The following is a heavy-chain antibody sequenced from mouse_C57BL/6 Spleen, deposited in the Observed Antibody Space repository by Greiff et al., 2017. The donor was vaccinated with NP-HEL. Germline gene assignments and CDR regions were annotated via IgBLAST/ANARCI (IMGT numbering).Heavy chain of an antibody. CDR2: IDPSDSET. CDR1: GYTFTSYW. V-gene: IGHV1-52*01. J-gene: IGHJ3*01. CDR3: ARGSYYDYPWFAY. Sequence: VQLQQPGAELVRPGSSVKLSCKASGYTFTSYWMHWVKQRPIQGLEWIGNIDPSDSETHYNQKFKDKATLTVDKSSSTAYMQLSSLTSEDSAVYYCARGSYYDYPWFAYWGQGTLVTVSA. D-gene: IGHD2-4*01.